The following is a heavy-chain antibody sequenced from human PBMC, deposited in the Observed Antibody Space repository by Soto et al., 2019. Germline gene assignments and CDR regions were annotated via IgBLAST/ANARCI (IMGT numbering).Heavy chain of an antibody. CDR2: ISYDGSTK. V-gene: IGHV3-30-3*01. J-gene: IGHJ5*02. D-gene: IGHD1-20*01. CDR3: ERDQSSTGITSTHSDP. Sequence: PGGSLRLSCAASGFTFSSPALEWVRQTPGKGLGWVAVISYDGSTKFYADSVKGRFTISRDNSKNTLYLQMNSLRVEDTAAYYCERDQSSTGITSTHSDPWGQGTLVTVSS. CDR1: GFTFSSPA.